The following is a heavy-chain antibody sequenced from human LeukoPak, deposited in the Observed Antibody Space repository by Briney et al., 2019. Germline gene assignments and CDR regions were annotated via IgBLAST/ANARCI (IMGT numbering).Heavy chain of an antibody. Sequence: GASVKVSCKASGYTFTRYNMHWVRQAPGQGLGWMGIINPSGGSTSYAQKFQGRVTMTRDMSTSTVYMELSSLRSEDTAVYYCARSRWELLVYFDSWGQGTLVTVSS. J-gene: IGHJ4*02. D-gene: IGHD1-26*01. V-gene: IGHV1-46*01. CDR1: GYTFTRYN. CDR3: ARSRWELLVYFDS. CDR2: INPSGGST.